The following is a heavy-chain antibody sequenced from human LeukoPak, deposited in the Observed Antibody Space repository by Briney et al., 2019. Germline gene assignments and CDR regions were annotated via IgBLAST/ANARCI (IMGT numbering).Heavy chain of an antibody. Sequence: GASVKVSCKASGYTFTSYGISWVRQAPGQGLEWMGWISAYNGNTNYAQKLQGRVTMSTDTCTSTAYMELRSLRSDDTAVYYCARGIDGSGSYYNVDWFDPWGQGTLVTVSS. CDR1: GYTFTSYG. CDR2: ISAYNGNT. D-gene: IGHD3-10*01. J-gene: IGHJ5*02. V-gene: IGHV1-18*01. CDR3: ARGIDGSGSYYNVDWFDP.